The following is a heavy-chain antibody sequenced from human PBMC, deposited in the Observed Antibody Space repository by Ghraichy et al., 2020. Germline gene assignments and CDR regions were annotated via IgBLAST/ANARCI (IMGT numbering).Heavy chain of an antibody. CDR1: GGTFSSYA. D-gene: IGHD1-20*01. CDR3: ALTPPNWNDVRYYYYGMDV. CDR2: IIPIFGTA. Sequence: SVKVSCKASGGTFSSYAISWVRQAPGQGLEWMGGIIPIFGTANYAQKFQGRVTITADESTSTAYMELSSLRSEDTAVYYCALTPPNWNDVRYYYYGMDVWGQGTTVTVSS. V-gene: IGHV1-69*13. J-gene: IGHJ6*02.